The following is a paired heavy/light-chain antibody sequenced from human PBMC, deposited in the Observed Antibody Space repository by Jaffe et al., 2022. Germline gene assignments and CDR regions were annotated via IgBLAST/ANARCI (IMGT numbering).Light chain of an antibody. V-gene: IGKV1-39*01. CDR1: QNIRGH. CDR2: GAS. J-gene: IGKJ4*01. CDR3: QQSYSTPLT. Sequence: DIQLTQSPSSLSASVGDRVTISCRASQNIRGHLNWYQQKPWQAPKLLVYGASTLQSGVTSRFRGSGSGTDFTLTISSLQPEDFATYYCQQSYSTPLTFGGGTKVEIK.
Heavy chain of an antibody. V-gene: IGHV1-69*05. D-gene: IGHD3-22*01. CDR1: GYSFRNNA. CDR2: IIPTFAAP. J-gene: IGHJ6*03. Sequence: QVQLLQSGAEVKKPGSSVKVSCKASGYSFRNNAISWMRQAPGQGLEWMGGIIPTFAAPNYAQKFEGRLTITTDESTSTTYMELSSLTSEDAAIYYCARCVDYYDDGGYHYYYYNMDVWGEGTTVTVSS. CDR3: ARCVDYYDDGGYHYYYYNMDV.